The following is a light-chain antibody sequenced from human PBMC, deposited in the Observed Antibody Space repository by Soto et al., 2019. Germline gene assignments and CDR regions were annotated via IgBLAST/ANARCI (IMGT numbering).Light chain of an antibody. CDR3: CSYAGRTRV. Sequence: QSVLTQPASVSGSPGQSITISCTETSSDVGSYNLVSWYQQHPGKAPKLMIYEGSKRPSGVSNRFSGSKSGNTASLTISGLQAEDEADYYCCSYAGRTRVFGGGTKLTVL. CDR1: SSDVGSYNL. J-gene: IGLJ2*01. V-gene: IGLV2-23*01. CDR2: EGS.